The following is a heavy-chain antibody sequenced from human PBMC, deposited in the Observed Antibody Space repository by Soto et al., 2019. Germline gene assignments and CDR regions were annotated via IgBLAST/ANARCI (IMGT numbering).Heavy chain of an antibody. CDR1: GYTFTSYG. CDR2: ISAYNGNT. V-gene: IGHV1-18*01. CDR3: ARACGTIKGCAFDI. Sequence: ASVKVSCKASGYTFTSYGISWVRQAPGQGLEWMGWISAYNGNTNYAQKLQGRVTMTTDTSTSTAYMELRGLRSDDTAVYYCARACGTIKGCAFDIWGQGTMVTVSS. D-gene: IGHD2-15*01. J-gene: IGHJ3*02.